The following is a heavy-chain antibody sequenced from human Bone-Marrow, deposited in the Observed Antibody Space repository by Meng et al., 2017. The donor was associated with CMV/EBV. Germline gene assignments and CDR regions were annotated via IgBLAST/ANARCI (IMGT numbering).Heavy chain of an antibody. J-gene: IGHJ6*02. CDR1: GSTFSSYA. D-gene: IGHD3-3*01. Sequence: GGSLRLSCAASGSTFSSYAMSWVRQAPGKGLEWVSVIYSGGSSTYYADSVKGRFTISRDNSKNTLYLQMNSLRAEDTAVYYCARAYDFWSGYYYGMDVWGQGTTVTVSS. V-gene: IGHV3-23*03. CDR2: IYSGGSST. CDR3: ARAYDFWSGYYYGMDV.